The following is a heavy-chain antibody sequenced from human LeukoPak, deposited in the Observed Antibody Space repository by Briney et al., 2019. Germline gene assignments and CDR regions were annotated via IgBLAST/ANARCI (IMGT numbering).Heavy chain of an antibody. Sequence: SETLSLTCAVYGGTFRGYYWSWIRQPPGKGLEWIGQIYYKGNADYNPSLKSRVTLSVDTSKNQFSLKLTAMTAADTAVYYCAKFGVDYDMIVWGQGTTVTVS. V-gene: IGHV4-59*01. D-gene: IGHD3-16*01. CDR1: GGTFRGYY. CDR2: IYYKGNA. CDR3: AKFGVDYDMIV. J-gene: IGHJ6*02.